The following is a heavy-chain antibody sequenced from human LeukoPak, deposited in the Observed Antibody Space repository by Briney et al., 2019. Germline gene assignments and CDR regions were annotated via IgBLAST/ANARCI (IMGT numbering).Heavy chain of an antibody. J-gene: IGHJ4*02. CDR1: GGSISSYY. D-gene: IGHD1-26*01. V-gene: IGHV4-4*07. Sequence: PSETLSLTCTVSGGSISSYYWSWIRQPAGKGLEWIGRIYTSGSTNYNASLKSRVSMSVDMSKNQFSLKLSSVTAADTAVFYCARENSGSYREFDYWGQGTLVTVSS. CDR2: IYTSGST. CDR3: ARENSGSYREFDY.